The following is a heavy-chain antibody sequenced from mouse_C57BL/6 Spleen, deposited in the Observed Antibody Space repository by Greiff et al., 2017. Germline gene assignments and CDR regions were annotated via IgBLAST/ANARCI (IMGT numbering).Heavy chain of an antibody. D-gene: IGHD1-1*01. CDR2: IYPGSGST. V-gene: IGHV1-55*01. J-gene: IGHJ4*01. CDR1: GYTFTSYW. CDR3: ARFLRVVDYAMDY. Sequence: QVQLQQPGAELVKPGASVKMSCKASGYTFTSYWITWVKQRPGQGLEWIGDIYPGSGSTNYNEKFKSKATLTVDTSSSTAYMQLSSLTSEDSAVYYCARFLRVVDYAMDYWGQGTSVTVSS.